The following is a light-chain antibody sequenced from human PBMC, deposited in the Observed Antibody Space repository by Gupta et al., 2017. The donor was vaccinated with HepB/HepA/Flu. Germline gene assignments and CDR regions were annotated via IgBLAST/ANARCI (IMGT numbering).Light chain of an antibody. V-gene: IGLV2-11*01. CDR1: SSDVANYNY. CDR2: DVI. J-gene: IGLJ1*01. CDR3: CADAGRDTYV. Sequence: QSALTQPRSVSGSPGQSVTISCTGTSSDVANYNYVSWYQQHPGKAPKLIIYDVIKRPAGVPDRFSGSKSGNTASLTISGRKEEEEADYYCCADAGRDTYVFGNGTKVTVL.